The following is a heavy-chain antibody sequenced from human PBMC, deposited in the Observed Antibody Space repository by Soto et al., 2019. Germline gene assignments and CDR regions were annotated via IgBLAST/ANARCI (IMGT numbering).Heavy chain of an antibody. V-gene: IGHV3-7*01. CDR1: GFTFSDSC. Sequence: EVQLVESGGGLVQPGGSLRLSCAASGFTFSDSCMDWVRQAPGKGPEWVANIKHDGSEKNYVVSVKGRFTISRDNAKNSLYLQMNGLRAEDTAVYYCASLGRHGWGQGTTVTVSS. CDR3: ASLGRHG. J-gene: IGHJ6*02. D-gene: IGHD3-16*01. CDR2: IKHDGSEK.